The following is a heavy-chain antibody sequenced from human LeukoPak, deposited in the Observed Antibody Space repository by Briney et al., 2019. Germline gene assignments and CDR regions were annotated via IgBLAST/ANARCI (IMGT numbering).Heavy chain of an antibody. D-gene: IGHD6-13*01. CDR1: GGTFSIYA. J-gene: IGHJ5*02. CDR3: ARALPGISRRWSNWFDP. V-gene: IGHV1-69*13. Sequence: SVTVSFTASGGTFSIYAISWVRQAPGQGLEWMVGIIPIFGTANYAQKFQCRVTITADESTSTAYMELSSLRSEDTAVYYCARALPGISRRWSNWFDPWGQEALVTVSS. CDR2: IIPIFGTA.